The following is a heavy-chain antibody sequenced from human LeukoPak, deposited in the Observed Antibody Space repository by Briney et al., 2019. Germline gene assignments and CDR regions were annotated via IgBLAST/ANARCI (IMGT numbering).Heavy chain of an antibody. CDR3: ARGSIADWGFDY. D-gene: IGHD7-27*01. CDR2: INAGNGNT. Sequence: ASVKVSCKASGYTFTTYAIHWVRQAPGQTLEWMGWINAGNGNTKYSQKFQGRVTITRVTSASTAYSDLNSLRSEDTAVYYCARGSIADWGFDYWGQGTLVTVSS. J-gene: IGHJ4*02. V-gene: IGHV1-3*01. CDR1: GYTFTTYA.